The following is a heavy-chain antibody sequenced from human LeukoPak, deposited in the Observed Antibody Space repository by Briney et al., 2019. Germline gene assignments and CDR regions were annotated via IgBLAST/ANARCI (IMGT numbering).Heavy chain of an antibody. Sequence: GGSLRLSCAAPGFTFSSYSMNWVRQAPGKGLEWVSSISSSSSYIYYADSVKGRFTISRDNAKNSLYLQMNSLRAEDTAVYYCARTPKGYCSGGSCYVHHYMDAWGKGTTVTVSS. CDR1: GFTFSSYS. CDR2: ISSSSSYI. D-gene: IGHD2-15*01. J-gene: IGHJ6*03. V-gene: IGHV3-21*01. CDR3: ARTPKGYCSGGSCYVHHYMDA.